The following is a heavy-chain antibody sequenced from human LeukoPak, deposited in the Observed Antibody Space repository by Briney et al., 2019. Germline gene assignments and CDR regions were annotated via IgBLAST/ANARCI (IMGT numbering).Heavy chain of an antibody. J-gene: IGHJ4*02. Sequence: PSETLSLTCTVSGDSISGYYWSWIRQPAGKGLEWIGRIYSSGSTNYNPSLKSRVTMSVDTSKNQFSLKLSSVTAADTAVYYCARHKYSSSWSFDYWGQGTLVTVSP. CDR3: ARHKYSSSWSFDY. V-gene: IGHV4-4*07. CDR1: GDSISGYY. D-gene: IGHD6-13*01. CDR2: IYSSGST.